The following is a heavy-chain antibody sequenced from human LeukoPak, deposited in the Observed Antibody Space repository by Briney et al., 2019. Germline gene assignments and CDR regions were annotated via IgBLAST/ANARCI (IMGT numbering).Heavy chain of an antibody. CDR1: GFSISSSGYY. CDR2: IYYSGST. J-gene: IGHJ4*02. Sequence: SETLSLTCTVSGFSISSSGYYWGWIRQPPGKGLEGIVRIYYSGSTYYNPSLNRRATITVDTSKSQCSPMLSPVTAADTAGXXXXXXXXXXXXXXXXXXXXYYFDYWGQGTLVTVSS. CDR3: XXXXXXXXXXXXXXXXXYYFDY. V-gene: IGHV4-39*07.